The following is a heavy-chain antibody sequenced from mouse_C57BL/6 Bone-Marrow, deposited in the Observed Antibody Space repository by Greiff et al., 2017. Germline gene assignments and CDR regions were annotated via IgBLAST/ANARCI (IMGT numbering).Heavy chain of an antibody. CDR3: ASTYSNYDYAMDY. CDR2: ILPGSGST. CDR1: GYTFTGYW. V-gene: IGHV1-9*01. Sequence: VQVVESGAELMKPGASVKLSCKATGYTFTGYWIEWVKQRPGHGLEWIGEILPGSGSTNYNEKFKGKATLTADTSSNTAYMPLSSLTTEDSAIYFWASTYSNYDYAMDYWGQGTSVTVSS. D-gene: IGHD2-5*01. J-gene: IGHJ4*01.